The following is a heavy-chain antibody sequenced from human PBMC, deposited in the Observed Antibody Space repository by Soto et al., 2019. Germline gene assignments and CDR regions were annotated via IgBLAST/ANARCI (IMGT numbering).Heavy chain of an antibody. CDR2: IKSKTDGGTT. V-gene: IGHV3-15*01. J-gene: IGHJ4*02. CDR1: GFTFNNAW. Sequence: EVQLVESGGGLVEPGGSLRLSCTASGFTFNNAWMSWVRQAPGKGLEWVGRIKSKTDGGTTDYGAPVKGRFTISRDDSKNPLYLQMNSLKTEDTAMYYCTTSPYSSTWYVDYWGQGTLVTVSS. CDR3: TTSPYSSTWYVDY. D-gene: IGHD6-13*01.